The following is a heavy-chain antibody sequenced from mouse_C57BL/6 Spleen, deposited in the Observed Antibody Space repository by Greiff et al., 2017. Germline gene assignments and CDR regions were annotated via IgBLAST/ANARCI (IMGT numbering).Heavy chain of an antibody. CDR2: INPSNGGT. D-gene: IGHD1-1*01. CDR1: GYTFTSYW. J-gene: IGHJ4*01. V-gene: IGHV1-53*01. CDR3: ARDSGLLRYYYAMGY. Sequence: QVQLQQPGTELVKPGASVKLSCKASGYTFTSYWMHWVKQRPGQGLEWIGNINPSNGGTNYNEKFKSKATLTVDKSSSTAYMQLSSLTSEDSAVYYCARDSGLLRYYYAMGYWGPGTSVTVSS.